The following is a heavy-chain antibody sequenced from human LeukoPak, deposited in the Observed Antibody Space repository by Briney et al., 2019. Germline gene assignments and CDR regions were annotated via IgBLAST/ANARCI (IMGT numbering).Heavy chain of an antibody. CDR3: ARGAGYNYPYYFDY. V-gene: IGHV3-30*03. D-gene: IGHD5-24*01. Sequence: PGGSLRLSCAASGFTFRSYGMHWVRQAPGKGLEWVAVISYDGSNKYYEDSVKGRFTISRDNSKNTLYLQMNSLRAEDTAVYYCARGAGYNYPYYFDYWGQGTLVTVSS. J-gene: IGHJ4*02. CDR2: ISYDGSNK. CDR1: GFTFRSYG.